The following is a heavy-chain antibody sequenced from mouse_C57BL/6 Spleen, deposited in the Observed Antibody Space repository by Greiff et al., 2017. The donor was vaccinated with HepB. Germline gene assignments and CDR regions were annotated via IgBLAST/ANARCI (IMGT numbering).Heavy chain of an antibody. CDR1: GFNIKDDY. J-gene: IGHJ2*01. D-gene: IGHD3-3*01. V-gene: IGHV14-4*01. CDR3: TTGTFPYYFDY. Sequence: VHVKQSGAELVRPGASVKLSCTASGFNIKDDYMHWVKQRPEQGLEWIGWIDPENGDTEYASKFQGKATITADTSSNTAYLQLSSLTSEDTAVYYCTTGTFPYYFDYWGQGTTLTVSS. CDR2: IDPENGDT.